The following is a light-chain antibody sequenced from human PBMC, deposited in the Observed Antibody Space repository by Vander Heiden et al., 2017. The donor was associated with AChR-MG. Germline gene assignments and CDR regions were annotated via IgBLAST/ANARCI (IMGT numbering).Light chain of an antibody. Sequence: QSPRTQPAPASGSPGQSITTPCTGTSSEAWSSNLVSWYQQQPGKAPQLMIYEGSKRPSGVSNRFSGSKSGNTASLTISGLQAEDEADYYCCSYAGSDTYVFGTGTKVTVL. CDR3: CSYAGSDTYV. J-gene: IGLJ1*01. V-gene: IGLV2-23*01. CDR2: EGS. CDR1: SSEAWSSNL.